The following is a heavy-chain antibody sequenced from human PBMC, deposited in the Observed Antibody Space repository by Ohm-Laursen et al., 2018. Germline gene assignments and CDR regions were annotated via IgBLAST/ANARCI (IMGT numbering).Heavy chain of an antibody. CDR3: ARASVSDFDY. CDR1: GFTFRTYS. Sequence: SLRLSCTASGFTFRTYSMNWVRQAPGKGLEWVSSISSISYIHYADSVKGRFTISRDNAKNSLYLQMNSLRAEDTAVYYCARASVSDFDYWGQGTLVTVSS. J-gene: IGHJ4*02. V-gene: IGHV3-21*01. D-gene: IGHD5/OR15-5a*01. CDR2: ISSISYI.